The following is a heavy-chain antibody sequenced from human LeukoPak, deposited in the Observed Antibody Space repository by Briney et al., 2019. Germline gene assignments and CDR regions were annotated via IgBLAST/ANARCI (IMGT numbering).Heavy chain of an antibody. J-gene: IGHJ3*02. Sequence: GGSLRLSCAASGFTFSSYGMHWVRQAPGKGLEWVSYISSSGSTIYYADSVKGRFTISRDNAKNSLYLQMNSLRAEDTAVYYCAREGGVAVAGNDAFDIWGQGTMVTVSS. D-gene: IGHD6-19*01. CDR3: AREGGVAVAGNDAFDI. CDR1: GFTFSSYG. CDR2: ISSSGSTI. V-gene: IGHV3-48*04.